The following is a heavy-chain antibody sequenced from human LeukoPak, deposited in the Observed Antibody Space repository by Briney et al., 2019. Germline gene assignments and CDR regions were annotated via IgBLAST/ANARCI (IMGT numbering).Heavy chain of an antibody. V-gene: IGHV4-34*01. D-gene: IGHD2-2*01. CDR2: INHSGST. Sequence: SETLSLTCAVYGGSFSGYYSSWIRQPPGRGLEWIGEINHSGSTNYNPSLKSRVTISVDTSKNQFSLKLSSVTAADTAVYYCARTSYCSSTSCYRSGHYYYGMDVWGQGTTVTVSS. CDR3: ARTSYCSSTSCYRSGHYYYGMDV. J-gene: IGHJ6*02. CDR1: GGSFSGYY.